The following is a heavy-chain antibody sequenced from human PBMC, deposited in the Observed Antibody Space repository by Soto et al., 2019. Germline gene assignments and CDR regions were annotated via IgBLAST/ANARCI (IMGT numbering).Heavy chain of an antibody. Sequence: QVQLQESGPGLVKPSETLSLTCTVSGGSINSYYWNWIRQPPGKGLEWIGYISYSGSTNYNPSLNSRVTISVDTSKKQFSLKLSSVTAADTAVYYCARDTYGDYTMNVWGQGTTVTVSS. V-gene: IGHV4-59*01. J-gene: IGHJ6*02. CDR3: ARDTYGDYTMNV. CDR2: ISYSGST. CDR1: GGSINSYY. D-gene: IGHD4-17*01.